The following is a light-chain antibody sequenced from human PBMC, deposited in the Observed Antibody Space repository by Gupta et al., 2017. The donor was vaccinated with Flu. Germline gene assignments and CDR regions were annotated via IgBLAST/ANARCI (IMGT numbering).Light chain of an antibody. CDR2: DAS. Sequence: EIVLTQSPATLSLSPGESATLSCRASQSVASYLVWYQQKPGQAPRLLIYDASNRATGIPARFSGSGSGTYFTLTISILEPEDFAVYYCQQRSNWPLTFGGGTKVEIK. CDR3: QQRSNWPLT. V-gene: IGKV3-11*01. CDR1: QSVASY. J-gene: IGKJ4*01.